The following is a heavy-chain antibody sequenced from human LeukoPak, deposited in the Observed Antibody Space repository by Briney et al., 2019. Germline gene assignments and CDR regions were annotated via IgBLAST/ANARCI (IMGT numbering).Heavy chain of an antibody. CDR2: LFHSGNT. J-gene: IGHJ4*02. D-gene: IGHD6-19*01. CDR1: GDSISNGFYY. V-gene: IGHV4-39*01. CDR3: ARTRHITVAGHFDY. Sequence: PSETLSLTCTVSGDSISNGFYYWAWIRQPPEKGLEWIGSLFHSGNTYYNPSLQSRVSISVDTSKNQFSLKLTSVTAADTAVYYCARTRHITVAGHFDYWGRGTLVTVSS.